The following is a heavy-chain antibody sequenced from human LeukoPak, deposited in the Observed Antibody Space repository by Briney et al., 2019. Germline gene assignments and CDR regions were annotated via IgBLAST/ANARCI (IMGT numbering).Heavy chain of an antibody. CDR1: GGSISSGSYY. J-gene: IGHJ5*02. D-gene: IGHD2-8*01. Sequence: SQTLSLTCTVSGGSISSGSYYWSWIRQPAGKGLEWIGRIYTSGSTNYNPSLKSRVTISVDTSKNQFSLKLSSVTAAGTAVYYCAREGLGMVGHKIDPWGQGTLVTVSS. CDR3: AREGLGMVGHKIDP. V-gene: IGHV4-61*02. CDR2: IYTSGST.